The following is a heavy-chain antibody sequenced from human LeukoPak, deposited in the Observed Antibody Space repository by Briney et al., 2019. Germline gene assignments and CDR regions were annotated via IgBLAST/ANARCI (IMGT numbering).Heavy chain of an antibody. Sequence: SETLSLTCTVSAVSINTYYASWIRQAPGKGLEFIGFIYNGGNTNYNPSLKSRATISVDTSNNQFSLRLTSVTAADTAMYYCAAGPWELDFWGQGTLVTVSS. CDR3: AAGPWELDF. CDR1: AVSINTYY. V-gene: IGHV4-4*09. J-gene: IGHJ4*02. D-gene: IGHD1-26*01. CDR2: IYNGGNT.